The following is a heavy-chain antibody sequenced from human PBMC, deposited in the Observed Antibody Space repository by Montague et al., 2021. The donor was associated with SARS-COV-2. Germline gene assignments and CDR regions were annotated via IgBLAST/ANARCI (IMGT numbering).Heavy chain of an antibody. V-gene: IGHV4-61*02. Sequence: TLSLTCTVSGDSITSDVSYWSWIRQPAGKGLEWIVRIYTTGSTNYNPSHKSRLTISLDTSKNQFSLKLSSVTAADTAVYYCARDDFRWDFDCWGQGTLVTVSS. CDR2: IYTTGST. J-gene: IGHJ4*02. CDR1: GDSITSDVSY. D-gene: IGHD2/OR15-2a*01. CDR3: ARDDFRWDFDC.